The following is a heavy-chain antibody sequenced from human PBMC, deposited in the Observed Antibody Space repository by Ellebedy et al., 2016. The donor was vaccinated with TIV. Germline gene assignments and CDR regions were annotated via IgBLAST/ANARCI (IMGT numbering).Heavy chain of an antibody. J-gene: IGHJ4*02. CDR2: ISGSRRHI. V-gene: IGHV3-21*03. CDR3: AKYRIYSRSTGGGDC. Sequence: GESLKISCAASGFTFSDYSFNWVRQAPGKGLEWVSSISGSRRHIYYADSVKGRFTISTDNANNSLYLQMSGLRADDTAVYYCAKYRIYSRSTGGGDCWGQGTLVTVSS. D-gene: IGHD6-6*01. CDR1: GFTFSDYS.